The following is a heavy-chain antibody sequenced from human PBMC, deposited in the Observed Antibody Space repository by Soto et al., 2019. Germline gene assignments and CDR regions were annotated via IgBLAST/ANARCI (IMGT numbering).Heavy chain of an antibody. CDR1: GGSISSGGYY. CDR2: IYYSGST. D-gene: IGHD5-18*01. V-gene: IGHV4-31*03. Sequence: SETLSLTCTVSGGSISSGGYYWSWIRQHPGKGLEWIGYIYYSGSTCYNPSLKSRVTISVDTSKNQFSLKLSSVTAADTAVYYCARSLSVDTAMVYGYWGQGTLVTVSS. CDR3: ARSLSVDTAMVYGY. J-gene: IGHJ4*02.